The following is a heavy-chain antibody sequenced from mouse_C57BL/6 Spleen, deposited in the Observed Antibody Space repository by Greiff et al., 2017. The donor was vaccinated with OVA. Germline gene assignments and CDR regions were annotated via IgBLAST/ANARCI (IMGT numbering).Heavy chain of an antibody. CDR2: IYPANGST. CDR1: GYTFTSYW. CDR3: AGDFDGYAMDY. J-gene: IGHJ4*01. Sequence: QVQLQQPGAELVKPGASVKMSCKASGYTFTSYWITWVKQRPGQGLEWIGDIYPANGSTHYNEKFKGKATLTVDTSSSTAYMQLSSLTSEDSAVYYCAGDFDGYAMDYWGQGTSVTVSS. V-gene: IGHV1-55*01.